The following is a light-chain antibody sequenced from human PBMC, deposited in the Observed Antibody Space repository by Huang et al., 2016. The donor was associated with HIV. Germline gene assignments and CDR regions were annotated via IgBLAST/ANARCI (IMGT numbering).Light chain of an antibody. V-gene: IGKV1-39*01. CDR3: QQSYNTPRT. J-gene: IGKJ2*01. CDR2: GAS. Sequence: DIQMTQSPPSLSASVGDRVTITCRASQNINNHLNWYQQRLGKAPKLLIFGASTLYSGVPLSKFSGSGSGTNFTLTITGLQPEDSATYYCQQSYNTPRTFGQGTHLEI. CDR1: QNINNH.